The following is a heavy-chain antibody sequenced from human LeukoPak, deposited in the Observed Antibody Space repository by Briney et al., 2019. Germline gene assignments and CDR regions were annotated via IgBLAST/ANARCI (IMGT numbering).Heavy chain of an antibody. CDR1: GFTVSSNY. J-gene: IGHJ4*02. V-gene: IGHV3-53*01. Sequence: PGGSLRLSCAASGFTVSSNYMSWVRQAPGKGLEWVSVIYSGGSTYYADSVKGRFTISRDNSKNTLCLQMNSLRAEDTAVYYCATVVPRGYFDYWGQGTLVTVSS. CDR2: IYSGGST. CDR3: ATVVPRGYFDY. D-gene: IGHD2-15*01.